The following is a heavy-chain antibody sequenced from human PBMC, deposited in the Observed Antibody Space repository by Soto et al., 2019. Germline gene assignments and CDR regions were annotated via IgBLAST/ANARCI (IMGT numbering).Heavy chain of an antibody. D-gene: IGHD6-13*01. CDR3: ARMTRSAGIAAAGTDAFDI. V-gene: IGHV6-1*01. J-gene: IGHJ3*02. Sequence: SQTLSLTCAISGDSVSSNSAAWNWIRQSPSRGLEWLGRTYYRSKWYNDYAVSVKSRITINPDTSKNQFSLQLNSVTPEDTAVYYCARMTRSAGIAAAGTDAFDIWGQGTMVTVSS. CDR2: TYYRSKWYN. CDR1: GDSVSSNSAA.